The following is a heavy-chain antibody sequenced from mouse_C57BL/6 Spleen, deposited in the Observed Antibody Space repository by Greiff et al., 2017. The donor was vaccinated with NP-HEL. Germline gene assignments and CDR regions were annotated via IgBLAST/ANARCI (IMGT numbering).Heavy chain of an antibody. Sequence: QVQLKQPGAELVRPGSSVKLSCKASGYTFTSYWMHWVKQRPIQGLEWIGNIDPSDSETHYNQKFKDKATLTVDKSSSTAYMQLSSLTSEDSAVYDCARWGTTVVATGYFDYWGQGTTLTVSS. D-gene: IGHD1-1*01. CDR1: GYTFTSYW. J-gene: IGHJ2*01. CDR3: ARWGTTVVATGYFDY. V-gene: IGHV1-52*01. CDR2: IDPSDSET.